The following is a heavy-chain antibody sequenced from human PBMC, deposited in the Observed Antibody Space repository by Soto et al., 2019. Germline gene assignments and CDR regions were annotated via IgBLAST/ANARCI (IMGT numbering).Heavy chain of an antibody. V-gene: IGHV1-2*02. CDR2: INPNSGGT. CDR1: GYTFTGYY. Sequence: APVKVSCKSSGYTFTGYYMHWVRQAPGQGLEWMGWINPNSGGTNYAQKFQGRVTMTRDTSISTAYMELSRLRSDDTAVYYCARSVQQQLAHPNRFDTWVHATLGTVPP. D-gene: IGHD6-13*01. CDR3: ARSVQQQLAHPNRFDT. J-gene: IGHJ5*01.